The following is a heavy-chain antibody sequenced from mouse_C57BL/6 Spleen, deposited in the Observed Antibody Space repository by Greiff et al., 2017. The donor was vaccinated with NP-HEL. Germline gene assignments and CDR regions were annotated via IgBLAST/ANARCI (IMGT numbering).Heavy chain of an antibody. Sequence: VQLQQSGPELVKPGASVKISCKASGYTFTDYYMNWVKQSPGKGLEWIGVINPNSGGTSYNQKFTGKATLTVDKASSTAYMQLRSLTSEDSAVYYCARKGLAMDYWGQGTSVTVSS. CDR3: ARKGLAMDY. V-gene: IGHV1-26*01. CDR2: INPNSGGT. D-gene: IGHD2-13*01. CDR1: GYTFTDYY. J-gene: IGHJ4*01.